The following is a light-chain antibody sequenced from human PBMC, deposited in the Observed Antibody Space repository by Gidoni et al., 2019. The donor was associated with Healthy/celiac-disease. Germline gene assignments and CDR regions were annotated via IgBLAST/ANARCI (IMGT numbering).Light chain of an antibody. CDR2: GAS. J-gene: IGKJ5*01. CDR3: QQYGQPEIT. CDR1: QSVSSSY. V-gene: IGKV3-20*01. Sequence: EIVLTQSPGPLSFSPGERATLSCRASQSVSSSYLAWDQQKPGQAPRLLIYGASRRATGIPDRFSGSGSGTDFTLTISRLEPEDFAVYYCQQYGQPEITFGQGTRLEIK.